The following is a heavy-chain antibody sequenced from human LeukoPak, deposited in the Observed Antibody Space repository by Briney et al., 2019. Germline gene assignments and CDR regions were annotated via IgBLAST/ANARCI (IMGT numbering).Heavy chain of an antibody. V-gene: IGHV3-23*01. J-gene: IGHJ4*02. CDR2: ISGSGGST. CDR1: GFTFSSYA. CDR3: ARSPYSGFEYYFDY. D-gene: IGHD5-12*01. Sequence: PGGSLRLSCAASGFTFSSYAMSWVRQAPGKGLEWVSAISGSGGSTYYADSVKGRFTISRDNSRNTLYLQMSSQRAEDTAVYYCARSPYSGFEYYFDYWGQGTLVTVSS.